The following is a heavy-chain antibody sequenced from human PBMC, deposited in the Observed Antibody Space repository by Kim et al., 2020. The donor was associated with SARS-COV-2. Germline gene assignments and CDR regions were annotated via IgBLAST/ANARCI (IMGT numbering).Heavy chain of an antibody. D-gene: IGHD6-13*01. CDR1: GFTFDDYA. CDR2: ISWNSGSI. V-gene: IGHV3-9*01. Sequence: GGSLRLSCAASGFTFDDYAMHWVRQAPGKGLEWVSGISWNSGSIGYADSVKGRFPSSRANAKNSLYLQINSLRAKDPAQYYCAKDRGAAYWNFDLWGRG. J-gene: IGHJ2*01. CDR3: AKDRGAAYWNFDL.